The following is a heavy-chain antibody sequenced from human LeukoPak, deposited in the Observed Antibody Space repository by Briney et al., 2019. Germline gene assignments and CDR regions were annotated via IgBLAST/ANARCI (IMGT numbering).Heavy chain of an antibody. CDR1: GFTFSSYA. D-gene: IGHD3-10*01. V-gene: IGHV3-23*01. CDR2: ISGSGGST. CDR3: AEVFGGVRATFDI. J-gene: IGHJ3*02. Sequence: GGSLRLSCAASGFTFSSYAMSWVRQAPGKGLEWVSAISGSGGSTYYADSVKGRFTISRDNSKNTLYLQMNSLRAEDTAVYYCAEVFGGVRATFDIWGQGTMVTVSS.